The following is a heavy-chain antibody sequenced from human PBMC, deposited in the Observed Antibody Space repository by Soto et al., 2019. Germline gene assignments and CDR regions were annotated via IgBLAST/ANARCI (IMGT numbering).Heavy chain of an antibody. CDR2: ISYDGSNK. CDR3: AKAHDSSGYYYGYFDY. D-gene: IGHD3-22*01. V-gene: IGHV3-30*18. CDR1: GFTFSSYG. Sequence: GVSLRLSCAASGFTFSSYGMHWVRQAPGKGLEWVAVISYDGSNKYYADSVKGRFTISRDNSKNTLYLQMNSLRAEDTAVYYCAKAHDSSGYYYGYFDYWGQGTLVTVSS. J-gene: IGHJ4*02.